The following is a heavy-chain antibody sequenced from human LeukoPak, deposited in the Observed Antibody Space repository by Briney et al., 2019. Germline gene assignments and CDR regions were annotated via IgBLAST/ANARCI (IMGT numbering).Heavy chain of an antibody. J-gene: IGHJ4*02. V-gene: IGHV3-53*01. Sequence: GGSLRLSCAASGFTVSSNYMSWVRQAPGKGLEWVSVIYSGGSTYYADSVKGRFTISRDNSKNTLYLQMNSLGAEDTAVYYCAKDPMTSVTTTAYWGQGTLVTVSS. CDR2: IYSGGST. D-gene: IGHD4-17*01. CDR1: GFTVSSNY. CDR3: AKDPMTSVTTTAY.